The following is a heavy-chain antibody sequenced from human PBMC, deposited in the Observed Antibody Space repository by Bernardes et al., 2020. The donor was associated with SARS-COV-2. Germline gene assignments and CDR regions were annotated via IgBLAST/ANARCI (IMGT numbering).Heavy chain of an antibody. J-gene: IGHJ6*02. CDR2: ISAYNGNT. CDR1: GYTFSSYG. V-gene: IGHV1-18*01. Sequence: WKAFGYTFSSYGISWVRQAPGQGLEWMGWISAYNGNTNYAQKLQGRVTMTTDTSTSTAYMELRSLRSDDTAVYYCARMDCSSTSCYATNYYGMDVWGQGTTVTVSS. D-gene: IGHD2-2*01. CDR3: ARMDCSSTSCYATNYYGMDV.